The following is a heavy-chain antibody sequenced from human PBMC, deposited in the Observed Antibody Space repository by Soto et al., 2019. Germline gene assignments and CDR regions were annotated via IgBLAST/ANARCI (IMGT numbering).Heavy chain of an antibody. J-gene: IGHJ4*02. CDR2: ITRTDST. CDR1: GFTFSNYA. D-gene: IGHD1-26*01. V-gene: IGHV3-23*01. CDR3: AKALVGEVGATDY. Sequence: GSLRLSCTSSGFTFSNYAMSWVRQAPGKGLEWVSAITRTDSTYYADSVKGRFTISRDNSKNTLYLQMNSLGAEDAALYYCAKALVGEVGATDYWGQGTMVTVSS.